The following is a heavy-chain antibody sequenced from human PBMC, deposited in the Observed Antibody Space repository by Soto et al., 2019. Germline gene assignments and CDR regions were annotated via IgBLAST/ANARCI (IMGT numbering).Heavy chain of an antibody. CDR1: GFTFSSYA. V-gene: IGHV3-23*01. J-gene: IGHJ4*02. D-gene: IGHD2-8*01. CDR3: AKDMVYWEVRELSDY. Sequence: HPGGSLRLSCAASGFTFSSYAMSWVRQAPGKGLEWVSAISGSGGSTYYADSVKGRFTISRDNSKNTLYLQMNSLRAEDTAVYYCAKDMVYWEVRELSDYWGQGTLVTVSS. CDR2: ISGSGGST.